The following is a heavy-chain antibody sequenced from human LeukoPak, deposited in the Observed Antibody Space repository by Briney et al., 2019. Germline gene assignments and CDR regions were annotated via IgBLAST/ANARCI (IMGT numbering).Heavy chain of an antibody. CDR2: ISYTWNT. V-gene: IGHV4-39*07. D-gene: IGHD5-12*01. J-gene: IGHJ4*02. Sequence: SETLSLTCTVSGVSISSSSSDYYWGWVRQPPGKGLEWIGSISYTWNTYYNPSLKSRVTISADTSKNQFYLKLSSVTVALTAVYYCARGPIGATRSDYWGQGTLVTVSS. CDR3: ARGPIGATRSDY. CDR1: GVSISSSSSDYY.